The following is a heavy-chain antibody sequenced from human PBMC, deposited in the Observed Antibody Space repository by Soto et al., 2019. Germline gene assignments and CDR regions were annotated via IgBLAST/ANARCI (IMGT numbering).Heavy chain of an antibody. V-gene: IGHV3-23*01. CDR3: AKGPPMDDFWSGYYTTQYYFDY. J-gene: IGHJ4*02. D-gene: IGHD3-3*01. CDR1: GFTFSSYA. CDR2: ISGSGGST. Sequence: EVQLLESGGGLVQPGGSLRLSCAASGFTFSSYAMSWVRQAPGKGLEWVSAISGSGGSTYYADSVKGRFTISRDNSKNTQYLQMNSLRAEDTAVYYCAKGPPMDDFWSGYYTTQYYFDYWGQGTLVTVSS.